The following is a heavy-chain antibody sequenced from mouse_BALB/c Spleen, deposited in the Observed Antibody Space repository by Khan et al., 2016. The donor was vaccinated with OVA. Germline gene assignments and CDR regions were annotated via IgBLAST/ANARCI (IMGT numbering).Heavy chain of an antibody. D-gene: IGHD2-14*01. V-gene: IGHV1-87*01. CDR1: GYTFTSYW. J-gene: IGHJ2*01. CDR2: IYPGDGDT. Sequence: VELVESGAELARPGASVKLSCKASGYTFTSYWMQWVKQRPGQGLEWIGTIYPGDGDTRYAQKFKGKATLTADNSSRTAYMQLSSLTSEDSAVYYCASYRYDFFDYWGQGTTLTVSS. CDR3: ASYRYDFFDY.